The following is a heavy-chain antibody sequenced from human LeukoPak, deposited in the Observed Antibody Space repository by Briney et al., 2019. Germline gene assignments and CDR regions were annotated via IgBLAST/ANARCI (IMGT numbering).Heavy chain of an antibody. J-gene: IGHJ6*03. CDR3: ARAARGGPTYYMDV. CDR1: GLILSSNY. Sequence: PGGSLRLSCAASGLILSSNYMSWVRQAPGKGLEWVSIIYGDGSTYYADSMKGRFTISRDNSKNTLYLQMNSLRAEDTAVYYCARAARGGPTYYMDVWGKGTTVTVSS. CDR2: IYGDGST. V-gene: IGHV3-53*01. D-gene: IGHD2-15*01.